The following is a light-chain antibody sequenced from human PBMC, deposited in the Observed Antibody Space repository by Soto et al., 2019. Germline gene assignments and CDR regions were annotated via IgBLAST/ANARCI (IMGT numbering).Light chain of an antibody. CDR1: SSDVGGYKY. CDR2: DVR. V-gene: IGLV2-14*01. Sequence: QSALTQPAAVSGSPGQSITISCTGTSSDVGGYKYVSWYQQHPGKAPKLMIYDVRNRPSGVSNRFSGSKSVNTAALTISGLQAEDEADYYCSSYTPISTYVFGTGTKLTVL. CDR3: SSYTPISTYV. J-gene: IGLJ1*01.